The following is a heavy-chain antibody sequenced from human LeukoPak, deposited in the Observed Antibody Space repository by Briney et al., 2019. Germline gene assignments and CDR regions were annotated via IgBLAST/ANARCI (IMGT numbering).Heavy chain of an antibody. J-gene: IGHJ4*02. V-gene: IGHV1-69*04. CDR2: IIPILGIA. D-gene: IGHD1-26*01. CDR3: ARDKGELLYY. Sequence: SVNVSFKASVGTFSNYTISWVRQAPGQGLEWMGRIIPILGIANYAQKFQGRVTLTAHKTTSTAYMALRSLRSEDTAVYYCARDKGELLYYWGQGTLVTVSS. CDR1: VGTFSNYT.